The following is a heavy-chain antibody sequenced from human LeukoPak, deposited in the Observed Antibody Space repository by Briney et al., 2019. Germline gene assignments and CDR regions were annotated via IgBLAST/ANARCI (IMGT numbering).Heavy chain of an antibody. CDR2: ISSSSSYI. J-gene: IGHJ4*02. V-gene: IGHV3-21*01. CDR1: GFTFSSYS. CDR3: ARDLRREVLPQDY. Sequence: PGGSLRLSCAASGFTFSSYSMNWVRQAPGKGLEWVSSISSSSSYIYYADSVKGRFTISRDNAKNPLYLQMNSLRAEDTAVYYCARDLRREVLPQDYGGQGPLVTVSS. D-gene: IGHD1-14*01.